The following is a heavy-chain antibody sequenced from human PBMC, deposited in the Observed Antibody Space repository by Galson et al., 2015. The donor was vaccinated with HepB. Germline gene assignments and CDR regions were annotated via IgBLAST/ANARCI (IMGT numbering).Heavy chain of an antibody. D-gene: IGHD3-22*01. CDR2: ISSSSSYI. CDR3: ASLYYDSSGFHY. Sequence: SLRLSCAASGFTFSSYSMNWVRQAPGKGLEWVSSISSSSSYIYYADSVKGRFTISRDNAKNSLYLQMNSLRAEDTAVYYCASLYYDSSGFHYWGQGTLVTVSS. J-gene: IGHJ4*02. CDR1: GFTFSSYS. V-gene: IGHV3-21*01.